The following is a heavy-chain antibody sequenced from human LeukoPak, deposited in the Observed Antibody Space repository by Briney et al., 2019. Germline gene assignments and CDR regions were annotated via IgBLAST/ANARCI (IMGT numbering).Heavy chain of an antibody. Sequence: ASVKVSCKASGYTFTAYYIHWVRQAPGQGLEWMGWINPNSGGTEYAQKFQGRITLTRDTSISTAYMELSRLRFDDTAVYYCASFYAPDRGIESQNLVIVYWGQGTLVSVSS. CDR1: GYTFTAYY. V-gene: IGHV1-2*02. CDR3: ASFYAPDRGIESQNLVIVY. CDR2: INPNSGGT. J-gene: IGHJ4*02. D-gene: IGHD2/OR15-2a*01.